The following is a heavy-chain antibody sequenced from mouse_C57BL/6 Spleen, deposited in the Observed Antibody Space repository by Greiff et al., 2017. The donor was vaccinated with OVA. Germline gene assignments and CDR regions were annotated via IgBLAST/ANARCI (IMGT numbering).Heavy chain of an antibody. V-gene: IGHV1-9*01. J-gene: IGHJ1*03. CDR2: ILPGSGST. Sequence: VKVVESGAELMKPGASVKLSCKATGYTFTGYWIEWVKQRPGHGLEWIGEILPGSGSTNYNEKFKGKATFTADTSSNTAYMQLSSLTTEDSASYYCARADYYGSSYVGYFDVWGTGTTVTVSS. D-gene: IGHD1-1*01. CDR1: GYTFTGYW. CDR3: ARADYYGSSYVGYFDV.